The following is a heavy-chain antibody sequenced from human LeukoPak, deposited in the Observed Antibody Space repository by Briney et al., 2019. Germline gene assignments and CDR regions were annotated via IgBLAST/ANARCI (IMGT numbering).Heavy chain of an antibody. V-gene: IGHV4-39*07. D-gene: IGHD3-22*01. CDR1: RGSISRTSYS. CDR3: ARLRFYYDSSGYNYFDY. J-gene: IGHJ4*02. Sequence: PSETLSLTCSVSRGSISRTSYSWGWIRQPPGKGLEWIGNIYYTGTAYHNPSLKSRVTISLDTFKSHFSLNLSSVTAADTAIYYCARLRFYYDSSGYNYFDYWGPGTLITVSS. CDR2: IYYTGTA.